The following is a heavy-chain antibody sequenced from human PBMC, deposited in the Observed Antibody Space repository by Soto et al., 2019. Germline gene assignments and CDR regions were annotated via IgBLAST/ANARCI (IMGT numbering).Heavy chain of an antibody. CDR1: RYRFTSCR. V-gene: IGHV5-10-1*01. J-gene: IGHJ6*02. Sequence: GVSLVTSGFASRYRFTSCRISWVRQMPGKGVEWMGRIDPSRYNTNDSPSFQGHATISADKSISTASLQWSCLKASDTAMYYCARERSIAARRGGMDVWGQGTTVTVSS. CDR2: IDPSRYNT. D-gene: IGHD6-6*01. CDR3: ARERSIAARRGGMDV.